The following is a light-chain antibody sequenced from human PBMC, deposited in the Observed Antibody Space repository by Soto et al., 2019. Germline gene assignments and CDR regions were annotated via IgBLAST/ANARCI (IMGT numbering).Light chain of an antibody. V-gene: IGLV2-14*01. CDR1: SSDVGGYNY. Sequence: QSALTQPASVSGSPGQWITFSCTGTSSDVGGYNYVSWYQQHPGKAPNLMIYDVSNRPSGVSNRFSGSKSGNTASLTISGLQAEDEADYYCSSYTSSLVVFGGGTKLTVL. CDR3: SSYTSSLVV. J-gene: IGLJ2*01. CDR2: DVS.